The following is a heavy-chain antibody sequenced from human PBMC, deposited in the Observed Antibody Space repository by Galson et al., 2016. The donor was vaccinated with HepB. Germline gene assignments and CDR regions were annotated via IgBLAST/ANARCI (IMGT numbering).Heavy chain of an antibody. CDR1: GGSISTINW. J-gene: IGHJ6*02. CDR3: ARGNAMDV. V-gene: IGHV3-74*01. CDR2: VNGDGSST. Sequence: EPLSLTCAVSGGSISTINWWSWVRQGPGQGLVWVSRVNGDGSSTTYADSVKGRFTISRDNAQSTLYLQMNSLRAEDTAVYYCARGNAMDVWGQGTTVTVSS.